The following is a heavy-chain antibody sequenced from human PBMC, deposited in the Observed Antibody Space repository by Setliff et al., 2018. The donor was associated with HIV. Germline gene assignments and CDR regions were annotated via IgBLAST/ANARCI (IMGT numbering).Heavy chain of an antibody. CDR1: GYTFTSYD. CDR3: TRDRVAGPYYYGMDV. J-gene: IGHJ6*02. CDR2: MNPKSGNT. V-gene: IGHV1-8*01. D-gene: IGHD2-15*01. Sequence: ASVKVSCKASGYTFTSYDINWVRQATGQGLEWMGWMNPKSGNTGYAQKFQGRVTMTTDTSTSTAYMELRSLTSDDTAMYYCTRDRVAGPYYYGMDVWGQGTTVTVSS.